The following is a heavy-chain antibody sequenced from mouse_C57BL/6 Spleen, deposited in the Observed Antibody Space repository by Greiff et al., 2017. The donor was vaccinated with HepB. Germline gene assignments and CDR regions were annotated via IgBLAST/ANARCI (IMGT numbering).Heavy chain of an antibody. J-gene: IGHJ3*01. D-gene: IGHD3-2*02. V-gene: IGHV1-39*01. CDR3: ASEDSSGYVAWFAY. CDR2: INPNYGTT. CDR1: GYSFTDYN. Sequence: VQLQQSGPELVKPGASVKISCTASGYSFTDYNMNWVKQSNGKSLEWIGVINPNYGTTSYNQKFKGKATLTVDQSSSTAYMQLNSLTSEDSAVYSCASEDSSGYVAWFAYWGQGTLVTVSA.